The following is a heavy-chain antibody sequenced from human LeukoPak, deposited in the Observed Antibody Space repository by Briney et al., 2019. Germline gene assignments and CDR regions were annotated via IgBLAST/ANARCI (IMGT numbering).Heavy chain of an antibody. V-gene: IGHV1-8*02. CDR3: ARGPYDFWSGYNYYYYYYGMDV. J-gene: IGHJ6*02. CDR1: GYTFTSYG. D-gene: IGHD3-3*01. Sequence: VASVKVSCKASGYTFTSYGISWVRQAPGQGLEWMGWMNPNSGNTGYAQKFQGRVTMTRNTSISTAYMELSSLRSEDTAVYYCARGPYDFWSGYNYYYYYYGMDVWGQGTTVTVSS. CDR2: MNPNSGNT.